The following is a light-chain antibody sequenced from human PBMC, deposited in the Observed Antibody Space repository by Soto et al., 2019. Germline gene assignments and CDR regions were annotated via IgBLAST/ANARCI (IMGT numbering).Light chain of an antibody. CDR3: QQYNLWHQT. CDR2: GSS. CDR1: QSVSSN. J-gene: IGKJ1*01. Sequence: EIVMTQSPATLSVSPGERATLSCRASQSVSSNLAWYQQKPGQAPRLLIYGSSTRATGIPARFGGSGSGTDCTLTISSLQSEDFAVYYSQQYNLWHQTFGQGTNVEIK. V-gene: IGKV3-15*01.